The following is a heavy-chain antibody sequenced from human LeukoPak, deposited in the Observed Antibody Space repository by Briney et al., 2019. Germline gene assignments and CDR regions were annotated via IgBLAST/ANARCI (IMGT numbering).Heavy chain of an antibody. Sequence: PVGALRLSCAASGFTFSSYSMNWVRQAPGEGLEWVSSISSSSSHIYYADSVKGRFTISRDNAKNSLYLQMNSLRGEDTALYYCARVVPGTGFFYWGQGTLVTVSS. CDR1: GFTFSSYS. CDR2: ISSSSSHI. J-gene: IGHJ4*02. V-gene: IGHV3-21*01. D-gene: IGHD2-8*02. CDR3: ARVVPGTGFFY.